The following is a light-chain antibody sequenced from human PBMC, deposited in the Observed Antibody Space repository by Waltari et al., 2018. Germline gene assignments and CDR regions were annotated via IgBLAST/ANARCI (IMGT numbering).Light chain of an antibody. V-gene: IGLV3-19*01. CDR1: SLRSYY. CDR2: GKN. Sequence: SSELTPDPAVSVALGQTVRITCQGDSLRSYYASWYQQKPGQAPVLVIYGKNNRPSGIPDRFSGSTSGNTASLTISGAHAEDEADYYCNSRDTSGNHVVFGGGTKLTVL. J-gene: IGLJ2*01. CDR3: NSRDTSGNHVV.